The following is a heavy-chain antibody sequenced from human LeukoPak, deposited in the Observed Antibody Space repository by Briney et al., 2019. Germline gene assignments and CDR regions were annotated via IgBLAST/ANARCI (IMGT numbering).Heavy chain of an antibody. V-gene: IGHV1-69*13. Sequence: SVKVSCKASGGTFSSYAISWVRQAPGQGLEWMGGIIPIFGTANYAQKFQGRVTITADESTSTAYMELSSLRSEDTAVYYCARSRPAPYGSGSYWWLVPSYYYYYMDVWGKGTTVTISS. CDR1: GGTFSSYA. D-gene: IGHD3-10*01. CDR2: IIPIFGTA. CDR3: ARSRPAPYGSGSYWWLVPSYYYYYMDV. J-gene: IGHJ6*03.